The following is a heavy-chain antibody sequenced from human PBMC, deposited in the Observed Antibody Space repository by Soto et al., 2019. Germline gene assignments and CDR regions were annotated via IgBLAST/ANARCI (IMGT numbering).Heavy chain of an antibody. Sequence: SETLSLTCTVSGGSISSYYWSWIRQPPGKGLEWIGYIYYSGSTNYNPSLKSRVTISVDTSKNQFSLKLSSVTAADTAVYYCARGDYDILTGYWMDVWGQGTTVTVSS. J-gene: IGHJ6*02. CDR1: GGSISSYY. V-gene: IGHV4-59*08. CDR2: IYYSGST. D-gene: IGHD3-9*01. CDR3: ARGDYDILTGYWMDV.